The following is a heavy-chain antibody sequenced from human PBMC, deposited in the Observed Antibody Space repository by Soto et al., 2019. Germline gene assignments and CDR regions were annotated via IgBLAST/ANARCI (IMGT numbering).Heavy chain of an antibody. CDR1: GVSINNHPYF. J-gene: IGHJ4*01. V-gene: IGHV4-31*03. D-gene: IGHD4-17*01. CDR3: ARGADYGDTVREYFFDF. Sequence: SETLSLTCTVSGVSINNHPYFWGWNLKHPEKGLEWIGYICPSGTTYFNPSLLSRVGMSLDTSGNRFSLRLTSVTAADTAVYYCARGADYGDTVREYFFDFWGQGALVTVSS. CDR2: ICPSGTT.